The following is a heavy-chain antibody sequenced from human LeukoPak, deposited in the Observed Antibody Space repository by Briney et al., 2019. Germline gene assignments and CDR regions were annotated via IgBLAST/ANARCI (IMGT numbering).Heavy chain of an antibody. V-gene: IGHV5-51*01. CDR2: IYPADSHT. D-gene: IGHD3-3*01. J-gene: IGHJ4*02. Sequence: GESLKISCKGSGYRFTNYWIGWVRQMPGKGLEWMGIIYPADSHTRYSPSFQGQVTISADKSISTAYLQWSSPRASDTAMYYCARSWNGGFNSLYYFDYWGQGTLVTVSS. CDR1: GYRFTNYW. CDR3: ARSWNGGFNSLYYFDY.